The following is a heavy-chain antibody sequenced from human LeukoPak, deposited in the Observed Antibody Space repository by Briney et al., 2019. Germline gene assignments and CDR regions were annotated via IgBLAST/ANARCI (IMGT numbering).Heavy chain of an antibody. Sequence: WGSLRLSCAASGCTLRSYGMHWVRQAPGKGLEWVAVISYDGSNKYYADSVKGRFTISRDNSKNTLYLQMNSLRADDTAVYYCANMEWELPSDYWGQGTLVTVSS. J-gene: IGHJ4*02. D-gene: IGHD1-26*01. CDR1: GCTLRSYG. CDR2: ISYDGSNK. V-gene: IGHV3-30*18. CDR3: ANMEWELPSDY.